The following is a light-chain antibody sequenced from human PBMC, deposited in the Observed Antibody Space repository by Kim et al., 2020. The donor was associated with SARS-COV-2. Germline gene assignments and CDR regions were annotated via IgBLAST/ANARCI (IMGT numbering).Light chain of an antibody. CDR3: QAWDSGVV. CDR2: QDS. CDR1: KLGDKY. V-gene: IGLV3-1*01. J-gene: IGLJ2*01. Sequence: VSVSPGQTASITCSGDKLGDKYACWYQQKPGRSPVLVIYQDSKRPSGIPERFSGSNSGITATLTISGTQAMDEADYYCQAWDSGVVFGGGTQLTVL.